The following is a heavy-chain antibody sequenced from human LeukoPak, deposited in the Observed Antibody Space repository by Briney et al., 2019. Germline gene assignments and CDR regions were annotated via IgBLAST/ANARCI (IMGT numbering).Heavy chain of an antibody. CDR3: ARDSYDFWSGYYPYFDY. V-gene: IGHV4-61*02. D-gene: IGHD3-3*01. CDR2: IYTSGST. CDR1: GGSISSGSYY. Sequence: SETLSLTCTVSGGSISSGSYYWRWIRQPAGKGLEWIGRIYTSGSTNYNPSLKSRVTISVDTSKNQFSLKLSSVTAADTAVYYCARDSYDFWSGYYPYFDYWGQGTLVTVSS. J-gene: IGHJ4*02.